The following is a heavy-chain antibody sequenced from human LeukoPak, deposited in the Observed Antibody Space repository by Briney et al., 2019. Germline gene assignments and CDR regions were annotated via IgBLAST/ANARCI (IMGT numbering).Heavy chain of an antibody. CDR1: GGSFSGYY. CDR3: ARSNYYYDSSGYSFDI. V-gene: IGHV4-34*01. Sequence: PSETLSLTCAVYGGSFSGYYWSWIRQPPGKGLEWIGEINHSGSTNYNPSLKSRVTISVDTSKNQFSLKLSSVTAADTAVYYCARSNYYYDSSGYSFDIWGQGTMVTVSS. J-gene: IGHJ3*02. CDR2: INHSGST. D-gene: IGHD3-22*01.